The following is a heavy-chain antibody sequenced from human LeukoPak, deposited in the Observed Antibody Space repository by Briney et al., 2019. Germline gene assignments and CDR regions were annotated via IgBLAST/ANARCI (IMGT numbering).Heavy chain of an antibody. J-gene: IGHJ4*02. D-gene: IGHD2-8*01. CDR1: GNTFSSYG. CDR2: IRFDGGNK. Sequence: GGSLRLSSAESGNTFSSYGMHWVRQAPGKGLEWVAFIRFDGGNKYYADSVKGRFTISRDNSRNTLYLQMSSLRPEDTAVYYCAKDAPCTNAVCALSGWGQGTLVTVPS. CDR3: AKDAPCTNAVCALSG. V-gene: IGHV3-30*02.